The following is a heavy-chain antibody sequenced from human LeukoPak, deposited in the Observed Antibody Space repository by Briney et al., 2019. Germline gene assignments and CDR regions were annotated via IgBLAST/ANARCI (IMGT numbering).Heavy chain of an antibody. CDR2: INHSGST. D-gene: IGHD2-2*01. CDR1: GGSFSGYY. V-gene: IGHV4-34*01. J-gene: IGHJ4*02. CDR3: ATRGVVVDY. Sequence: SETLSLTCAVYGGSFSGYYWSWIRQPPGKGLEWIGEINHSGSTNYNPSLKSRVTISVDTPKNQFSLKLSSVTAADTAVYYCATRGVVVDYWGQGTLVTVSS.